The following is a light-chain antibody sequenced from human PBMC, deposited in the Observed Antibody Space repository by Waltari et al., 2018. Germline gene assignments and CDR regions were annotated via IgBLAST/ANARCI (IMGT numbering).Light chain of an antibody. Sequence: IVMTQSPLSLPVTPGEPASISCRSSQSLLHSNGYNYLDWYLQKPGQSPQLLIYLGSNRASGVPDRFSGSGSGTDFTLKISRVEAEDVGVYYCMQALQTPLQTFGQGTRLEIK. CDR3: MQALQTPLQT. CDR1: QSLLHSNGYNY. CDR2: LGS. V-gene: IGKV2-28*01. J-gene: IGKJ5*01.